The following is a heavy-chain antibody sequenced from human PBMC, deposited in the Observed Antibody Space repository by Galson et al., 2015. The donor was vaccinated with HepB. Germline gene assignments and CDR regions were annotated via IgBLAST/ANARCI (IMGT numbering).Heavy chain of an antibody. CDR1: GFTFSSYE. Sequence: SLRLSCAASGFTFSSYEMNWVRQAPGKGLERVSYISSSGSTIYYADSVKGRFTISRDNAKNSLYLQMNSLRAEDTAVYYCARDFLPGLETPMISDYWGQGTLVTVSS. J-gene: IGHJ4*02. V-gene: IGHV3-48*03. CDR2: ISSSGSTI. D-gene: IGHD3-3*01. CDR3: ARDFLPGLETPMISDY.